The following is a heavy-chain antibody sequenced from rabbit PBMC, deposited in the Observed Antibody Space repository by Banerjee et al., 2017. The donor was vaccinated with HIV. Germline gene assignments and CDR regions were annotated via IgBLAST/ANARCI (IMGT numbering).Heavy chain of an antibody. D-gene: IGHD1-1*01. CDR3: ARMGASSSIWYPYFELDNYFNL. J-gene: IGHJ4*01. V-gene: IGHV1S45*01. CDR1: GLDFSRSYW. CDR2: IGADSRGRT. Sequence: QEQLVESGGGLVQPEGSLTLTCKASGLDFSRSYWICWVRQAPGKGLEWIGCIGADSRGRTVYASWAKGRFTISKTSSTTVTLQMTSLTVADTATYFCARMGASSSIWYPYFELDNYFNLWGPGTLVTV.